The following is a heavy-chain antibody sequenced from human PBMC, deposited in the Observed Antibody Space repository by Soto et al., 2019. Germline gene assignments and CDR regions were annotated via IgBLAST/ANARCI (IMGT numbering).Heavy chain of an antibody. CDR2: ISGSGDGT. Sequence: EVQLLESGGGLIQPGGSLRLSCAASGFTFNNYAMSWVRQAPGKGLEWVSVISGSGDGTYYADSVKGRFTISRDNSKNTLYLHMNSLKLEDTAVYYCAIDPGYCSFGRCSRVDYWGQGTLVTVSS. CDR3: AIDPGYCSFGRCSRVDY. V-gene: IGHV3-23*01. D-gene: IGHD2-15*01. CDR1: GFTFNNYA. J-gene: IGHJ4*02.